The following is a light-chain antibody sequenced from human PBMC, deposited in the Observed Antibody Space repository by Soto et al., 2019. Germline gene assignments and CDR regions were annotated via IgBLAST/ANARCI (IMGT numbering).Light chain of an antibody. Sequence: DIQMTQSPSSLAASVGDRVTSTCRSSESISSHLGCYQQKPGKAPKLLIFTASTLQSGVPSRFSGSGSGTAFTLTISSLQPEDFSTSYCQQRHSSPTTFGQWTQRESK. CDR3: QQRHSSPTT. J-gene: IGKJ5*01. CDR1: ESISSH. CDR2: TAS. V-gene: IGKV1-39*01.